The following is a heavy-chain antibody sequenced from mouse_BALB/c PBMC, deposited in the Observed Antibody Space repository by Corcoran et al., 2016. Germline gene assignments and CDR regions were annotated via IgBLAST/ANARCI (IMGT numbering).Heavy chain of an antibody. Sequence: QVQLQQSGAELMKPGASVKISCKATGYTFSSYWIEWVTQRPGQGLEWIGEILPGSGSTNYNEKFKGKATFTADTSSNTAYMQLSSLTSEDSAVYYCARQASGYYAMDYCGQGTSVTVS. CDR3: ARQASGYYAMDY. J-gene: IGHJ4*01. CDR1: GYTFSSYW. V-gene: IGHV1-9*01. D-gene: IGHD6-1*01. CDR2: ILPGSGST.